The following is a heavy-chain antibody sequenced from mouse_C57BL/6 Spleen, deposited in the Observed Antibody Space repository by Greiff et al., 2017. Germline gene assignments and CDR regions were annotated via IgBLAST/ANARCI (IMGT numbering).Heavy chain of an antibody. Sequence: VQLQQSGAELVRPGTSVKVSCKASGYAFTNYLIEWVKQRPGQGLEWIGVINPGSGGTNYNEKFKGKATLTADKSSSTAYMQLSRLTSEDSAVYFCARPPYYYGSSYGYFDVWGTGTTVTVSS. CDR1: GYAFTNYL. CDR3: ARPPYYYGSSYGYFDV. J-gene: IGHJ1*03. CDR2: INPGSGGT. D-gene: IGHD1-1*01. V-gene: IGHV1-54*01.